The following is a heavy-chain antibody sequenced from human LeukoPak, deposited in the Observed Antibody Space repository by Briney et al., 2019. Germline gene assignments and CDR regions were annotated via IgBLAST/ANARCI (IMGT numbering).Heavy chain of an antibody. J-gene: IGHJ4*02. D-gene: IGHD2-2*01. CDR3: ARSYCSSTSCYASGYFDY. CDR1: GGSISSTSYY. Sequence: SETLSLTCTVSGGSISSTSYYWGWLRQPPGKGLEWIASIYYSGSTYYNPSLKSRVTISVDTSKNQFSLRLNSVTAADTAVYYCARSYCSSTSCYASGYFDYWGQGTLVTVSS. CDR2: IYYSGST. V-gene: IGHV4-39*01.